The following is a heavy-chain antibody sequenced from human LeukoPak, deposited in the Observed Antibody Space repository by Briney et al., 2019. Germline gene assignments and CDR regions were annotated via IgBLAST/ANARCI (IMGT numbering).Heavy chain of an antibody. CDR2: IYYTGST. CDR3: ARHPTRGYYDSRMDRVDY. D-gene: IGHD3-22*01. J-gene: IGHJ4*02. CDR1: GGSISSSSYY. Sequence: PSETLSLTCTVSGGSISSSSYYWGWIRQPPGKGLEWIATIYYTGSTYYNPALESRVTISVDTSKNQLSLKLTSVAAADTAVYYCARHPTRGYYDSRMDRVDYWGQGTLATVSS. V-gene: IGHV4-39*01.